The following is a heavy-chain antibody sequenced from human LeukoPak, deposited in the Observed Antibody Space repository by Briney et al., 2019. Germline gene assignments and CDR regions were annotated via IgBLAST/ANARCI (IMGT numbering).Heavy chain of an antibody. Sequence: GESLKISCKGSGYSFTSYWIGWVRQMPGKGLEWMGIIYPGDSDTRYSPSFRGQVTISADKSISTAYLQWSSLKASDTAMYYCARQGGTSGWYYYYMDVWGKGTTVTVSS. V-gene: IGHV5-51*01. J-gene: IGHJ6*03. CDR2: IYPGDSDT. D-gene: IGHD2-15*01. CDR3: ARQGGTSGWYYYYMDV. CDR1: GYSFTSYW.